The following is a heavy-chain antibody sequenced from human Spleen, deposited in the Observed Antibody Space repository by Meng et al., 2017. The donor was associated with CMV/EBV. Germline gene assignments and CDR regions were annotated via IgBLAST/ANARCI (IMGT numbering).Heavy chain of an antibody. Sequence: GESLKISCAASGFNLSNYWMHWVRQVPGKGLLWVSRINSDGSNTSHADSVKGRFTISRDNAKNTLYLQMNSLRAEDTALYYCAKGVVSLSYYGMDVWGQGTTVTVS. CDR3: AKGVVSLSYYGMDV. CDR2: INSDGSNT. D-gene: IGHD2-2*01. V-gene: IGHV3-74*01. CDR1: GFNLSNYW. J-gene: IGHJ6*02.